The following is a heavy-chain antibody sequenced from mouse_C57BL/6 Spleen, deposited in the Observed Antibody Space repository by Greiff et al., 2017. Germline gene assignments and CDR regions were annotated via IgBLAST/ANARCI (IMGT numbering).Heavy chain of an antibody. D-gene: IGHD2-4*01. Sequence: EVQGVESGGGLVKPGGSLKLSCAASGFTFSSYAMSWVRQTPEKRLEWVATISDGGSYTYYPDNVKGRFTISRDNAKNNLYLQMSHLKSEDTAMYYYARESYYDYERYAMDYWGQGTSVTVSS. V-gene: IGHV5-4*01. J-gene: IGHJ4*01. CDR2: ISDGGSYT. CDR1: GFTFSSYA. CDR3: ARESYYDYERYAMDY.